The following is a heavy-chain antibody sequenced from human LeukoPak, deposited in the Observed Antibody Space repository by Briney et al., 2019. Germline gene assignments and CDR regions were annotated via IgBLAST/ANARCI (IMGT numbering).Heavy chain of an antibody. J-gene: IGHJ4*02. CDR3: TRPPVGSSSPGSDY. V-gene: IGHV3-73*01. CDR1: GITFSSYG. D-gene: IGHD6-13*01. CDR2: IRSKANSYAT. Sequence: GGSLRLACAASGITFSSYGMSWVRQAPGKGLEWVGRIRSKANSYATAYAASVKGRFTISRDDSKNTAYLQMNSLKTEDTAVYYCTRPPVGSSSPGSDYWGQGTLVTVSS.